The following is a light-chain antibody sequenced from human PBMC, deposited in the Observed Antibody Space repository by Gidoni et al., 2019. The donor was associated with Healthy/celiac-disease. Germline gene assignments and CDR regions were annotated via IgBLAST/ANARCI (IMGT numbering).Light chain of an antibody. J-gene: IGKJ1*01. V-gene: IGKV3-20*01. Sequence: EIVLTQSPGTLSLAPGERATLAGRARQRVSSSYLDWYQQKPGPAPRLLIYGASSRATGITDRFSGSGSGTDFTLTISRLEPEDFAVYYGQQYGSSPPAFGQGTKVEIK. CDR1: QRVSSSY. CDR2: GAS. CDR3: QQYGSSPPA.